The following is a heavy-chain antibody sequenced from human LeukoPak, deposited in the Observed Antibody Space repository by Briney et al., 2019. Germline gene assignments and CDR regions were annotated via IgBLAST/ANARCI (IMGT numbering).Heavy chain of an antibody. V-gene: IGHV5-51*01. CDR1: RYSFTSYW. Sequence: GESLKISCKGSRYSFTSYWIGWVRQMPGKGLEWMGIIYPGDSDTRYSPSFQGQVTISADKSISTAYLQWSSLKASDTAMYYCARHVRRIQLWRPPDYWGQGTLVTVSS. D-gene: IGHD5-18*01. CDR2: IYPGDSDT. J-gene: IGHJ4*02. CDR3: ARHVRRIQLWRPPDY.